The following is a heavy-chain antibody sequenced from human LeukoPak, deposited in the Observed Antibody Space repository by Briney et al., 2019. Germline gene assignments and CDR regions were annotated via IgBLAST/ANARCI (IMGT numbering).Heavy chain of an antibody. CDR1: GGSISSYY. CDR2: IYYSGST. Sequence: SETLSLTCTVSGGSISSYYWSWIRQPPGKGLEWIGYIYYSGSTNYNPSLTSRVTISVDTSKNQFSLKLSSVTAADTAVYYCARGDYCSSTSCYSDWFDPWGQGTLVTVSS. D-gene: IGHD2-2*01. J-gene: IGHJ5*02. CDR3: ARGDYCSSTSCYSDWFDP. V-gene: IGHV4-59*08.